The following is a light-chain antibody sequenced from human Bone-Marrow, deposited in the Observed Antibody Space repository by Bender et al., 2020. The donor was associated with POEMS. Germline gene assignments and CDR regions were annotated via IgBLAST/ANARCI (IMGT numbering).Light chain of an antibody. CDR3: QSYDSRPSGSDVV. J-gene: IGLJ2*01. Sequence: QSVLAQPPSASGTPGQRVTISCSGSFSNVGNDNVYWFQQLPGTAPKLFIYNDHQRPSGIPDRFSGSKSGNSASLAISGLQAEDEAVYFCQSYDSRPSGSDVVFGGGTKLTVL. CDR1: FSNVGNDN. V-gene: IGLV1-47*02. CDR2: NDH.